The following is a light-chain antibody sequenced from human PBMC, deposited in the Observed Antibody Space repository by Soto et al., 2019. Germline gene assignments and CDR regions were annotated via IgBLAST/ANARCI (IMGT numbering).Light chain of an antibody. CDR1: QGISSW. V-gene: IGKV1-12*01. J-gene: IGKJ3*01. Sequence: DIQMTQSPSSVSASVGDRVTITCRASQGISSWLDWYQQKPGKAPKLLIHGASSLQSGVPSRFSGSGSGTVFTLTITSLQPEDFATYYCQQANSFPPSFGPGTKVDIK. CDR3: QQANSFPPS. CDR2: GAS.